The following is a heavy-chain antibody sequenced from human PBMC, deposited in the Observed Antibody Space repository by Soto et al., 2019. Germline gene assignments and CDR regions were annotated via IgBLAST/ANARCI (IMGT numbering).Heavy chain of an antibody. CDR1: GGSFSGYH. D-gene: IGHD2-15*01. Sequence: SETLSLTCAVYGGSFSGYHWSWIRQPPGKGLEWIGEINHSGSTNYNPSLKSRVTISVDTSKNQFSLKLSSVTAADTAVYYCARGGGSFFNAGNWYYYGMDVWGQGTTVTVSS. V-gene: IGHV4-34*01. CDR2: INHSGST. CDR3: ARGGGSFFNAGNWYYYGMDV. J-gene: IGHJ6*02.